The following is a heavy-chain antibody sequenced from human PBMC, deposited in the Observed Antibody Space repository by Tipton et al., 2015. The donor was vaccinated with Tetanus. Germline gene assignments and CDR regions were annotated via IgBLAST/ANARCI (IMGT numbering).Heavy chain of an antibody. D-gene: IGHD1-26*01. V-gene: IGHV1-18*01. CDR3: VRDKVGGITGFDH. CDR1: GYTFTGYD. J-gene: IGHJ4*02. CDR2: INTHNGDT. Sequence: QSGAEVKRPGASVKVSCKSSGYTFTGYDVSWVRQAPGQGLEWMGWINTHNGDTNYAQRFEGRVTMTTDTSTSTAYMELRGLRSDGTAVYFCVRDKVGGITGFDHWGQGTLVTVSS.